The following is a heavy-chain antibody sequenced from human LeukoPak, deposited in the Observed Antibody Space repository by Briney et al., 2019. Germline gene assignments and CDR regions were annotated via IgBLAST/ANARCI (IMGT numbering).Heavy chain of an antibody. Sequence: SETLSLTCTVSGGSISTYYWSWIRQPPGKGLEWIGYIYYSGSTNYNPSLKSRVTISLDTSKNQFSLKLSSVTAADTAVYYCARDSEVSSGWYPFDHWGQGTLVTVTS. CDR1: GGSISTYY. V-gene: IGHV4-59*01. J-gene: IGHJ4*02. D-gene: IGHD6-19*01. CDR3: ARDSEVSSGWYPFDH. CDR2: IYYSGST.